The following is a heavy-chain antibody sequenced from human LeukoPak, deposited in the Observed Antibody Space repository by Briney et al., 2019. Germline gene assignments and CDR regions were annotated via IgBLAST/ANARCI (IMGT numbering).Heavy chain of an antibody. CDR3: ARDQYCXGGSCPS. CDR2: INPNSGGT. CDR1: GYTFTGYY. J-gene: IGHJ5*02. Sequence: ASVKVSCKASGYTFTGYYMHWVRQAPGQGLDWMGRINPNSGGTNYAQKFQGRVTMTRDTSISTAYMELSRLRSDDTAVYYCARDQYCXGGSCPSWGQGTLVTVSS. V-gene: IGHV1-2*06. D-gene: IGHD2-15*01.